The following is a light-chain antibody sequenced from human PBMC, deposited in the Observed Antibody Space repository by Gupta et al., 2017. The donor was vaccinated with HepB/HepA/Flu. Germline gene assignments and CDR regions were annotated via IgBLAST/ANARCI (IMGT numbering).Light chain of an antibody. CDR2: GNN. Sequence: SSELTQDRPVFVALGQIDRITCQGDSLRNYYASWFQQKPEQAPKLVLDGNNIRPSGIPDRLSGSNSGNTASLTIAGTQAEDDADYYCTCRDSSGNVVFGGGTRLTVL. CDR1: SLRNYY. V-gene: IGLV3-19*01. J-gene: IGLJ2*01. CDR3: TCRDSSGNVV.